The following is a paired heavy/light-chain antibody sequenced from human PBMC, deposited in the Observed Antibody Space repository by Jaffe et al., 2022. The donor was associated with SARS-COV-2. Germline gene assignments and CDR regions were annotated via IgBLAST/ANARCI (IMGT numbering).Heavy chain of an antibody. CDR1: GFTFSSYA. D-gene: IGHD6-19*01. J-gene: IGHJ3*02. CDR3: ARGALAVAGSYDAFDI. V-gene: IGHV3-30-3*01. CDR2: ISYDGSNK. Sequence: QVQLVESGGGVVQPGRSLRLSCAASGFTFSSYAMHWVRQAPGKGLEWVAVISYDGSNKYYADSVKGRFTISRDNSKNTLYLQMNSLRAEDTAVYYCARGALAVAGSYDAFDIWGQGTMVTVSS.
Light chain of an antibody. V-gene: IGKV3-15*01. CDR1: QSVSSN. Sequence: EIVMTQSPATLSVSPGERATLSCRASQSVSSNLAWYQQKPGQAPRLLIYGASTRATGIPARFSGSGSGTEFTLTISSLQSEDFAVYYCQQYNNWPFTFGGGTKVEIK. J-gene: IGKJ4*01. CDR3: QQYNNWPFT. CDR2: GAS.